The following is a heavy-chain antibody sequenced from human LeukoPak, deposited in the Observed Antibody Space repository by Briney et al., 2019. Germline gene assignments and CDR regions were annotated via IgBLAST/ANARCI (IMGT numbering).Heavy chain of an antibody. CDR3: ATKLTRYSGGHDHY. D-gene: IGHD1-26*01. CDR2: IYYSGST. J-gene: IGHJ4*02. V-gene: IGHV4-39*01. Sequence: SETLSLTCTVSGGSISSSSYYWGWIRQPPGKGLEWIGSIYYSGSTYYNPSLKSRVTISVDTSKNQFSLKLSSVTAADTAVYYCATKLTRYSGGHDHYWGQGTLVTVSS. CDR1: GGSISSSSYY.